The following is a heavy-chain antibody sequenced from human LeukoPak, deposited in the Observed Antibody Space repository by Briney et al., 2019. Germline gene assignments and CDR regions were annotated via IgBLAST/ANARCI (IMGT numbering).Heavy chain of an antibody. CDR2: INPSGGST. J-gene: IGHJ5*02. Sequence: ASVTVSCKASGYSFTSYYMHWGRQPPAPGLEWRGIINPSGGSTSYAQKFQGRVTMTRDMSTSTGYMEVSSLRSEDRAVYYCARGETLWFRQNWFDPWGQGTLVTVSS. CDR3: ARGETLWFRQNWFDP. CDR1: GYSFTSYY. V-gene: IGHV1-46*01. D-gene: IGHD3-10*01.